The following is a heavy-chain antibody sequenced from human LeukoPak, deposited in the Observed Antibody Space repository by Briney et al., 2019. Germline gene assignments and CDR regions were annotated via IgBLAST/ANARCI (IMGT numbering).Heavy chain of an antibody. J-gene: IGHJ4*02. D-gene: IGHD6-19*01. CDR1: GFTFSSYS. V-gene: IGHV3-21*04. CDR3: AREGYSSGWYRL. CDR2: ISSSSSYI. Sequence: GGSLRLSCAASGFTFSSYSMNWVRQAPGKGLEWVSSISSSSSYIYYADSVKGRFTISRDNSKNTLYLQMNSLRAEDTAVYYCAREGYSSGWYRLWGQGTLVTVSS.